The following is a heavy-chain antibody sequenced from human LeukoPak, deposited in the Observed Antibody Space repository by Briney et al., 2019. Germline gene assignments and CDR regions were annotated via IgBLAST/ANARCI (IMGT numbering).Heavy chain of an antibody. D-gene: IGHD6-25*01. CDR2: ISYDGSNK. CDR3: ARHRAAGPKPSGRFKYYFDY. J-gene: IGHJ4*02. Sequence: GGSLRLSCAASGFTFSSYAMHWVRQAPGRGLGWVAVISYDGSNKYYAYSVKGRLTISRDNSKNTLYLQMNSLRAEDTAVYYCARHRAAGPKPSGRFKYYFDYWGQGTLVTVSS. CDR1: GFTFSSYA. V-gene: IGHV3-30-3*01.